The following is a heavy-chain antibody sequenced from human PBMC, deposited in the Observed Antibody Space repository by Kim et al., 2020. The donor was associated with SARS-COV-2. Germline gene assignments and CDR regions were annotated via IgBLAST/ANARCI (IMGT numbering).Heavy chain of an antibody. D-gene: IGHD3-3*01. CDR2: IWYDGSNK. V-gene: IGHV3-33*01. J-gene: IGHJ6*02. Sequence: GGSLRLSCAASGFTFSSYGMHWVRQAPGKGLEWVAVIWYDGSNKYYADSVKGRFTISRDNSKNTLYLQMNSLRAEDTAVYYCARSERGGAGFLEWFPGYYYYGMDVWGQGTTVTVSS. CDR1: GFTFSSYG. CDR3: ARSERGGAGFLEWFPGYYYYGMDV.